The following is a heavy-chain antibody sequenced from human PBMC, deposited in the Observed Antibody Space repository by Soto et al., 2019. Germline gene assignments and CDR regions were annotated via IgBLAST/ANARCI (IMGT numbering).Heavy chain of an antibody. D-gene: IGHD4-17*01. CDR3: ARDGSTVTTNYHYAMDV. CDR1: GFTFSTYH. J-gene: IGHJ6*02. CDR2: IQSGGSRI. Sequence: EVQLVESGGGLVQPGGSLILSCAASGFTFSTYHMNWVRQAPGKGLEWVSYIQSGGSRIYYADSVKGRFTISGDNAKNSLYLQMNSLRAEDTAVYYCARDGSTVTTNYHYAMDVWGQGTTVTVSS. V-gene: IGHV3-48*03.